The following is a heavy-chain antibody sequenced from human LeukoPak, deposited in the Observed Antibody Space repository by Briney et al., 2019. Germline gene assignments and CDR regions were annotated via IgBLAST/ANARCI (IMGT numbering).Heavy chain of an antibody. Sequence: PSETLSLTCTVSGGSISSGDYYWSWIRQPPGKGLEWIGYIYYSGSTYYNPSLKSRVTISVDTSKNQFSLKLSSVTAADTAVYYCARLGRSTGDITMVRGVLIDYWGQGTLVTVSS. CDR3: ARLGRSTGDITMVRGVLIDY. CDR2: IYYSGST. V-gene: IGHV4-30-4*08. D-gene: IGHD3-10*01. J-gene: IGHJ4*02. CDR1: GGSISSGDYY.